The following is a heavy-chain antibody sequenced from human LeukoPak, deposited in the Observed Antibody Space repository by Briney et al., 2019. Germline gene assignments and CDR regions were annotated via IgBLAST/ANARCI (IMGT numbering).Heavy chain of an antibody. D-gene: IGHD3-22*01. CDR1: GFTFSSYA. CDR3: ARDSSGYHFGDAFDI. CDR2: VSYDGSNK. J-gene: IGHJ3*02. Sequence: GRSLRLSCAASGFTFSSYAMHWVRQAPGKGLEWVAVVSYDGSNKYYADSVKGRLTISRDNSKNTLYLQMNSLRAEDTAVYYCARDSSGYHFGDAFDIWGQGTMVTVSS. V-gene: IGHV3-30-3*01.